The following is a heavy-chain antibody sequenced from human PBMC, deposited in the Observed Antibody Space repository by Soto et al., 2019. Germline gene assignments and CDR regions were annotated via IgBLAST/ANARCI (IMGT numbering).Heavy chain of an antibody. CDR3: AGSFSTSAIPNWFDP. V-gene: IGHV4-39*01. J-gene: IGHJ5*02. CDR2: IYYSGRT. Sequence: SETLSLTCTVSSGSISSTNYYWGWLRQPPGKGLEWIGTIYYSGRTYYNPSLKSRVTILVDTSKNQFSLNLSPVTAADTAVYYCAGSFSTSAIPNWFDPWGQGTLVTVSS. D-gene: IGHD6-6*01. CDR1: SGSISSTNYY.